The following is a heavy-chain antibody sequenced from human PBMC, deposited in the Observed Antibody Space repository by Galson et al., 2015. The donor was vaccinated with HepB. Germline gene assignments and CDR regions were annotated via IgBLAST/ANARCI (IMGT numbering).Heavy chain of an antibody. CDR1: GYTFTSYG. D-gene: IGHD2-21*02. CDR2: ISAYNGNT. Sequence: SVKVSCKASGYTFTSYGISWVRQAPGQGLEWMGWISAYNGNTNYAQKLQGRVTMTTDTSTSTAYMELRSLRSDDTAVYYCARGEDCGGDCALSGAFDIWGQGTMVTASS. V-gene: IGHV1-18*04. J-gene: IGHJ3*02. CDR3: ARGEDCGGDCALSGAFDI.